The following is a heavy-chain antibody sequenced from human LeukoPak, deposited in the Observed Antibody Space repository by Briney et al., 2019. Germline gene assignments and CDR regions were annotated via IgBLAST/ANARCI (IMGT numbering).Heavy chain of an antibody. CDR1: GYTFTGYY. CDR2: INPNSGGT. D-gene: IGHD3-3*01. Sequence: GASVKVSCKASGYTFTGYYMHWVRQAPGQGLEWMGWINPNSGGTNYAQKFQGRVTMTRDTSISTAYMELSRLRSDDTAVYYCARTRYELVLRFTGGVLTYWGQGTLVTVSS. CDR3: ARTRYELVLRFTGGVLTY. V-gene: IGHV1-2*02. J-gene: IGHJ4*02.